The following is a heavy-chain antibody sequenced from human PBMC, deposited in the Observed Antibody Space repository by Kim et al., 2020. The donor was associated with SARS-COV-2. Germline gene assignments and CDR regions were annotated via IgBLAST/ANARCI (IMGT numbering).Heavy chain of an antibody. V-gene: IGHV5-51*07. CDR1: GYSFTSYW. J-gene: IGHJ3*02. CDR3: ARGRSWYSVGDAFDI. Sequence: GESLKISCKGSGYSFTSYWIGWVHQMPGKGLEWMGIIYPGDSDTRYSPSFQGQVTISADKSISTAYLQWSSLKASDTAMYYCARGRSWYSVGDAFDIWGQGTMVTVSS. CDR2: IYPGDSDT. D-gene: IGHD6-13*01.